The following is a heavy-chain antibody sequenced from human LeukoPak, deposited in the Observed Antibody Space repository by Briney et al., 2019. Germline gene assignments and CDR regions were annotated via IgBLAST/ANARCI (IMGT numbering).Heavy chain of an antibody. J-gene: IGHJ3*02. D-gene: IGHD6-25*01. Sequence: ASVNVSCKASGYTFTGYYMHWVRQAPGQGLEWMGWINPTSGDTDYAQNFQGRVTMTRDMSTSTVYMELSSLRSEDTAVYYCARYGFSSVWQGGWHAFDIWGLGTMVTVSS. CDR2: INPTSGDT. CDR1: GYTFTGYY. CDR3: ARYGFSSVWQGGWHAFDI. V-gene: IGHV1-2*02.